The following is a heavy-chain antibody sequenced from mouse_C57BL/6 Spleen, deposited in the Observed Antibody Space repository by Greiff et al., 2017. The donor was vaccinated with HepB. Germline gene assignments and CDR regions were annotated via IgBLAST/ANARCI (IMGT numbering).Heavy chain of an antibody. Sequence: EVQLQQSGPELVKPGASVKISCKASGYTFTDYYMNWVKQSHGKSLEWIGDINPNNGGTSYNQKFKGKATLTVDKSSSTAYMELRSLTSEDSAVYYCAIYYDYDGDAMDYWGQGTSVTVSS. V-gene: IGHV1-26*01. CDR1: GYTFTDYY. D-gene: IGHD2-4*01. J-gene: IGHJ4*01. CDR2: INPNNGGT. CDR3: AIYYDYDGDAMDY.